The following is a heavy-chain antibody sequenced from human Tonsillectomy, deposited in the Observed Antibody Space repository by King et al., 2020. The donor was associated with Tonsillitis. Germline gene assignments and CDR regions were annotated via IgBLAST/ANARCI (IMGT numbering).Heavy chain of an antibody. CDR3: ARTHIYEFWSNYTVDGMDL. D-gene: IGHD3-3*01. V-gene: IGHV6-1*01. J-gene: IGHJ6*02. Sequence: VQLQQSGPGLAKPSQTLSLTCAISGDSVSSNSAAWKWIRQSPSRGLEWLGRTYYRSKWYNDYALSVKSRITINPDTSKNQFSLQLNSVTPEDTAVYYWARTHIYEFWSNYTVDGMDLWGQGTTVTVSS. CDR2: TYYRSKWYN. CDR1: GDSVSSNSAA.